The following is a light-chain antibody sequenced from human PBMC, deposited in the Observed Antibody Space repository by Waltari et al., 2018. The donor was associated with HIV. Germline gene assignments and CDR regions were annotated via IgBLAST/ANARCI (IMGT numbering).Light chain of an antibody. J-gene: IGKJ1*01. V-gene: IGKV1-27*01. CDR1: QGIGSY. CDR3: QKYNNVPQT. CDR2: GAS. Sequence: DIQMTQSPSSLSASVGDRVTITCRAIQGIGSYLAWYRHKPGKAPDLLIYGASNLQSGVSSRFSGSGSETNFTLTITNLQPEDVATYYCQKYNNVPQTFGQGTTVEI.